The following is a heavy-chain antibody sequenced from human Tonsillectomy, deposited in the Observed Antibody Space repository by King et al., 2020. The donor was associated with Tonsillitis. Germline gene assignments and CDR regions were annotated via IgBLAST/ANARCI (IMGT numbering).Heavy chain of an antibody. CDR2: IWYDGSNK. V-gene: IGHV3-33*08. D-gene: IGHD2-2*01. J-gene: IGHJ4*02. CDR1: GFTFSSYG. Sequence: VQLVESGGGVVQPGRSLRLSCAASGFTFSSYGMHWVRQAPGKGLEWVAVIWYDGSNKYYADSVNGRFTISRDNSKNTLYLQMNSLRAEDTAVYYCARDGDIVVVPAARYYFDYWGQGTLVTVSS. CDR3: ARDGDIVVVPAARYYFDY.